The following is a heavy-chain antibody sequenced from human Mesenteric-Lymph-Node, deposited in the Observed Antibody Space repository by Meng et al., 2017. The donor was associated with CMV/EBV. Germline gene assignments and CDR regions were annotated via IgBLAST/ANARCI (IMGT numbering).Heavy chain of an antibody. J-gene: IGHJ6*02. CDR2: MSYDGSNK. D-gene: IGHD2-2*01. CDR3: ARGEDYCTSTTCYLYYYYGMDV. V-gene: IGHV3-30*04. Sequence: GESLKISCAASGFTFSSYAMHWVRQAPGKGLEWVAVMSYDGSNKYYADSVKGRFTISRDNFKNTLYLQMNSLRAEDTAVYYCARGEDYCTSTTCYLYYYYGMDVWGQGTTVTVSS. CDR1: GFTFSSYA.